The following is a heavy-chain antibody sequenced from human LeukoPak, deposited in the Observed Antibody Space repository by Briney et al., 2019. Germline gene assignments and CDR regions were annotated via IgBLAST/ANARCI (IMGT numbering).Heavy chain of an antibody. Sequence: SETLSLTCTVSGGSISSSSYYWGWIRQPPGKGLEWIGYIYYSGSTNYNPSLKSRVTISVDTSKNQFSLKLSSVTAADTAVYYCARALDKMGSLYLGDAFDIWGQGTMVTVSS. D-gene: IGHD7-27*01. J-gene: IGHJ3*02. CDR3: ARALDKMGSLYLGDAFDI. CDR2: IYYSGST. CDR1: GGSISSSSYY. V-gene: IGHV4-61*05.